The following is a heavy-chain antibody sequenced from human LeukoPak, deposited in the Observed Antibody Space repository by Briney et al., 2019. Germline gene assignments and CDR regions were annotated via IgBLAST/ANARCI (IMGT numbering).Heavy chain of an antibody. J-gene: IGHJ4*02. CDR3: AKGAEIDH. CDR2: MTGPADTT. Sequence: SGGSLRLSCAASGFNFNNFAMSWARQAPGKGLEWLSAMTGPADTTYYAESVKGRFTISRDYSKSMVFLQMNSLRVEDTAIYYCAKGAEIDHRGEGTLVTVSS. CDR1: GFNFNNFA. V-gene: IGHV3-23*01.